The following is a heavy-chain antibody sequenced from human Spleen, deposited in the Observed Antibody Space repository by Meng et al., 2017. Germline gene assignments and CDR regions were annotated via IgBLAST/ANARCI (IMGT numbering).Heavy chain of an antibody. CDR1: GGSISSSNW. V-gene: IGHV4-4*02. Sequence: QVQVQQWGAGLVKPSGTLSLTCAVSGGSISSSNWWSWVRQPPGKGLEWIGKIYHSGITIYNPSLKSRVTMSVDNSKNQFSLKLNSMTAADTAVYYCARDPTGGEDHQRVWGQGTLVTVSS. CDR3: ARDPTGGEDHQRV. J-gene: IGHJ4*02. CDR2: IYHSGIT. D-gene: IGHD1-14*01.